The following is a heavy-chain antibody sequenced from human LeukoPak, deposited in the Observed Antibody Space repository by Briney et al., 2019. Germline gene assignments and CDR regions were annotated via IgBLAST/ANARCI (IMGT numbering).Heavy chain of an antibody. CDR3: VRDTEWQPDY. V-gene: IGHV3-74*01. CDR2: IYSDGNSV. Sequence: PGGSLRLSCAASGFTFSNYCMHWVRQAPGKGLVWVSRIYSDGNSVNYADSVKGRFTISRDNAKNTLYLQMNSLRAEDTAVYYCVRDTEWQPDYWGQGTLVTVSS. CDR1: GFTFSNYC. D-gene: IGHD3-3*01. J-gene: IGHJ4*02.